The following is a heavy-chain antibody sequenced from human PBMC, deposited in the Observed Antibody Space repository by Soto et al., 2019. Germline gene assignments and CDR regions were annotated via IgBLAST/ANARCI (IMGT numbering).Heavy chain of an antibody. CDR2: IMPIFGRL. V-gene: IGHV1-69*12. CDR3: ATWLRMAGIGNYYYGMDV. Sequence: QVQLVQSGAEVKKPGSSMKVSCKASGGTFSDFAFSWVRQAPGQGPEWMGGIMPIFGRLDYAQKFRDRVTITADESTSTGFVELRSLTSEDTAIYDCATWLRMAGIGNYYYGMDVWGQGTTVTVSS. D-gene: IGHD6-19*01. CDR1: GGTFSDFA. J-gene: IGHJ6*02.